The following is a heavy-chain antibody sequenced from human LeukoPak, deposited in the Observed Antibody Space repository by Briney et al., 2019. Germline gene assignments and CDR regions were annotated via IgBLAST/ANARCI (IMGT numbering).Heavy chain of an antibody. CDR3: AQGPYYYGSVGDYYYGMDV. CDR2: IYHSGST. Sequence: PSGTLSLTCAVSGGSISSSNWGSWVRQPPGQGLEWIGEIYHSGSTNYNPSLKSRVTISVDKSKNQFSLKLSSVTAADTAVYYCAQGPYYYGSVGDYYYGMDVWGKGTTVTVSS. CDR1: GGSISSSNW. D-gene: IGHD3-10*01. V-gene: IGHV4-4*02. J-gene: IGHJ6*04.